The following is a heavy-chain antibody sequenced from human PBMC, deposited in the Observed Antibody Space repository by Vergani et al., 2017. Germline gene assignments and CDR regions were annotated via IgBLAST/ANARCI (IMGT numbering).Heavy chain of an antibody. Sequence: QLQLQESGPGLVKPSETLSLTCTVSGGSFNTYHWSWIRQSPGKGLEWIGYIYSTGSTNYNPSLNSRVTMSVDTSKNQFSLKLRSVTAADTAVYFCARVMYRDEASTGYRLEGMDIWGQGTTVTISS. CDR2: IYSTGST. CDR1: GGSFNTYH. J-gene: IGHJ6*02. CDR3: ARVMYRDEASTGYRLEGMDI. D-gene: IGHD3-9*01. V-gene: IGHV4-59*13.